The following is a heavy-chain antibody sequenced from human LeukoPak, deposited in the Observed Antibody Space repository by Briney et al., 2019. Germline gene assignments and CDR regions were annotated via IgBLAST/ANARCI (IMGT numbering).Heavy chain of an antibody. V-gene: IGHV1-69*05. CDR2: IIPIFGTA. J-gene: IGHJ6*03. CDR1: GGTFSSYA. CDR3: AREGYCSSTSCPYYYYYMDV. D-gene: IGHD2-2*01. Sequence: GASVKVSCKASGGTFSSYAISWVRQAPGQGLEWMGGIIPIFGTANYAQKFQGRVTITTDESTSTAYMELSSLRSEDTAVYYCAREGYCSSTSCPYYYYYMDVWGKGTTVTVSS.